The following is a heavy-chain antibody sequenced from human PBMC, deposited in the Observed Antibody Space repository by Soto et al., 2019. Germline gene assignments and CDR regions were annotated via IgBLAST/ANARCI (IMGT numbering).Heavy chain of an antibody. CDR3: ARVSLTPSYYYYGMDV. J-gene: IGHJ6*02. V-gene: IGHV4-30-2*01. CDR1: GGSISSGGYS. Sequence: PSETLSLTCAVSGGSISSGGYSWSWIRQPPGKGLEWIGYIYHSGSPYYNPSLKSRVTISVDRSKNQFSLKLSSVTAADTAVYYCARVSLTPSYYYYGMDVWGQGTTVTVSS. CDR2: IYHSGSP.